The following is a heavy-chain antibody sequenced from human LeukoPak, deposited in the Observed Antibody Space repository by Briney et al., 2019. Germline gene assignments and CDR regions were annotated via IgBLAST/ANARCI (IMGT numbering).Heavy chain of an antibody. D-gene: IGHD3-9*01. V-gene: IGHV3-53*01. CDR1: GFTVSSNY. CDR3: VSHSDTLTGYSFDY. CDR2: IHDSGNT. J-gene: IGHJ4*02. Sequence: GGSLRLSCAASGFTVSSNYMTWVRHAPGKGLEWVSIIHDSGNTYYADSVKGRFTVTRDNSKNTVSLEMNSLRVDDTAVYYCVSHSDTLTGYSFDYWGQGALVTVSS.